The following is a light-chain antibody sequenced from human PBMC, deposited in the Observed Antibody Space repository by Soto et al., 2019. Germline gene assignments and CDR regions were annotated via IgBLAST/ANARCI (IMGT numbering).Light chain of an antibody. V-gene: IGKV1-5*03. CDR1: QSISSW. Sequence: DIQMSQSPSTLSAPVGDRVTITCRASQSISSWLAWFQQKPGKAPKLLVYEASRLESGVPSRFSGSGSGTEFTLTISSLQPDDFANYYCQQYQTYWTFGQGTKVDIK. J-gene: IGKJ1*01. CDR3: QQYQTYWT. CDR2: EAS.